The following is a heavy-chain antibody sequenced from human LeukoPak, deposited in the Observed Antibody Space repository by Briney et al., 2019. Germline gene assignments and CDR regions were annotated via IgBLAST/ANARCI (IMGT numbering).Heavy chain of an antibody. CDR3: ATLLYGGNRYYFDY. J-gene: IGHJ4*02. D-gene: IGHD4-23*01. Sequence: ASVNVSRKVYGYTLPEFSMHWVRQAHGTGHGWMGGFDPEDGETIYAQKFQGRVTMTEDTSTDTAYMELGSLRSEDTAVYYCATLLYGGNRYYFDYWGQGTLVTVSS. CDR1: GYTLPEFS. V-gene: IGHV1-24*01. CDR2: FDPEDGET.